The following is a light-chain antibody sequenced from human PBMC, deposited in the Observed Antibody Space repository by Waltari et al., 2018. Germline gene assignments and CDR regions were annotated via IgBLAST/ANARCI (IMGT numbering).Light chain of an antibody. V-gene: IGKV1-5*03. Sequence: DIQMAQSPSTLSASVGDSVTITCRASQSISTWLAWYQQKPGKAPNLLIYKASALETGVPSRFSGSGSATDFTLTISGLQPDDFATYFCQQYNSFPWTFGQGTKVEIK. CDR2: KAS. CDR3: QQYNSFPWT. CDR1: QSISTW. J-gene: IGKJ1*01.